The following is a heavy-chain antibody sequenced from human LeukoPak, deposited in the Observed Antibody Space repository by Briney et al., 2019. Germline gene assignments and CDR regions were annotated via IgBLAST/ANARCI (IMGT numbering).Heavy chain of an antibody. CDR3: ATNPSRTYCSGGSCDNYYGMDV. CDR2: ISGSGGST. J-gene: IGHJ6*02. D-gene: IGHD2-15*01. CDR1: GFTFSSYA. V-gene: IGHV3-23*01. Sequence: GGSLRLSCAASGFTFSSYAMSWVRQAPGKGLERVSAISGSGGSTYYADSVKGRFTISRDNSKNTLYLQMNSLRAEDTAVYYCATNPSRTYCSGGSCDNYYGMDVWGQGTTVTVSS.